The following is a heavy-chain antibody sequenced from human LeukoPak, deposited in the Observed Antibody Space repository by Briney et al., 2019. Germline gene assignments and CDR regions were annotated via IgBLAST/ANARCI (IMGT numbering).Heavy chain of an antibody. CDR3: ASLRERSYYARGFDY. D-gene: IGHD1-26*01. V-gene: IGHV4-59*08. Sequence: SETLSLTCTVSGGSISSYYWSWIRQSPGKGLECIGYIHYTGSTNYNPSLKSRVTISVDTSKNQFSLKLSSVTAADTAVYYCASLRERSYYARGFDYWGQGTLVTVSS. CDR2: IHYTGST. CDR1: GGSISSYY. J-gene: IGHJ4*02.